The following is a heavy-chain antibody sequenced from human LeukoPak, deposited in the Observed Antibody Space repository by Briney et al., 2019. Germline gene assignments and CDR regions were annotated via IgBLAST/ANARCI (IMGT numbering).Heavy chain of an antibody. D-gene: IGHD2-8*01. Sequence: ASVKVSCKASGYTFTAYYMHWVRQAPGQGLEWMGWINPNSGGTNYAQKFQGRVTMTRDTSITTAYMELNWLTTADTAMYYCARGNDYGDYWGQGTPVTVSS. V-gene: IGHV1-2*02. CDR2: INPNSGGT. J-gene: IGHJ4*02. CDR1: GYTFTAYY. CDR3: ARGNDYGDY.